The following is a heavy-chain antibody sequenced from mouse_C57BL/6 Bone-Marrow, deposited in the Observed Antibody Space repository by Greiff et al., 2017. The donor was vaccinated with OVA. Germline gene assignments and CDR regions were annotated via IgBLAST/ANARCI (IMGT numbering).Heavy chain of an antibody. J-gene: IGHJ3*01. Sequence: VQLQQSGPELVKPGASVKISCKASGYAFSSSWMNWVKQRPGKGLEWIGRIYPGDGDTNYNGKFKGKATLTADKSSSTAYMQLSSLTSEDSAVYFCARDWEGCAYWGQGTLVTVSA. D-gene: IGHD4-1*01. CDR3: ARDWEGCAY. CDR2: IYPGDGDT. V-gene: IGHV1-82*01. CDR1: GYAFSSSW.